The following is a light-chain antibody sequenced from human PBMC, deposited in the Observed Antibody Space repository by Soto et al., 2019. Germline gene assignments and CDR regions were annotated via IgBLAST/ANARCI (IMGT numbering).Light chain of an antibody. J-gene: IGKJ5*01. V-gene: IGKV3-15*01. CDR3: QQYDTWPSIT. CDR1: QSVRTK. CDR2: GAS. Sequence: EIVMTQSPATLSVSSGEGATLSCRASQSVRTKLAWYQQKAGQAPRLLIYGASTRASGVSDRFSGSGSGTEYTLTISRLQSEDFAVYYCQQYDTWPSITFGQGTRLEIK.